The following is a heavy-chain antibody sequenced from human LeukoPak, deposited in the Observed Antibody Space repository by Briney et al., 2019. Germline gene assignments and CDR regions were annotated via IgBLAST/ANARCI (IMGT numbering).Heavy chain of an antibody. CDR1: GFTLSCCG. V-gene: IGHV3-30*02. CDR3: AKDRDDCIEH. Sequence: GGSLRLSCAASGFTLSCCGMHWVRQAPGKGLEWVAFIRYDGSNKYYADSVKGRFTISRDNSKNTLYLQMNSLRAEDTAVYYCAKDRDDCIEHWGQGTLVTVSS. D-gene: IGHD3-22*01. J-gene: IGHJ4*02. CDR2: IRYDGSNK.